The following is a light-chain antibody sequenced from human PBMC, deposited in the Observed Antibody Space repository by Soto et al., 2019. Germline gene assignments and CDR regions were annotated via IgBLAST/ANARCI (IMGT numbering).Light chain of an antibody. Sequence: DIQMTQYPSSLAASVGDRVTITCRASQGIIDYLAWYQQKPGRAPKLLIYAASTLHSGVPSRFSGSGAGTDFTLTISSLQPEDVATYYCQKYNSAPRTFGQGNKVEIK. J-gene: IGKJ1*01. CDR3: QKYNSAPRT. CDR1: QGIIDY. V-gene: IGKV1-27*01. CDR2: AAS.